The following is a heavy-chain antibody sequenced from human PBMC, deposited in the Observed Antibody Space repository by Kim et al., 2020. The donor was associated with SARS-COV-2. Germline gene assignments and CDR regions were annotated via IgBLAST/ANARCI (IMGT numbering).Heavy chain of an antibody. CDR3: ARGGGGPYYFDY. V-gene: IGHV1-69*04. Sequence: SVKVSCKASGGTFSSYAISWVRQAPGQGLEWMGRIIPILGIANYAQKFQGRVTITADKSTSTAYMELSSLRSEDTAVYYCARGGGGPYYFDYWGQGTLVTVSS. CDR2: IIPILGIA. D-gene: IGHD3-10*01. CDR1: GGTFSSYA. J-gene: IGHJ4*02.